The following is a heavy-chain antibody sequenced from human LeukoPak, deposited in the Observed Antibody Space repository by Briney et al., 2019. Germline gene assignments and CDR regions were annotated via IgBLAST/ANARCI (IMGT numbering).Heavy chain of an antibody. CDR1: GGSISSGGYY. CDR3: ARARYQLLPTFDY. J-gene: IGHJ4*02. V-gene: IGHV4-31*03. D-gene: IGHD2-2*01. Sequence: SQTLSLTCTVSGGSISSGGYYWRWIRQHPGKGLEWIGYIYYSGSTYYNPSLKSRVTISVDTSKNQFSLKLSSVTAADTAVYYCARARYQLLPTFDYWGQGTLVTVSS. CDR2: IYYSGST.